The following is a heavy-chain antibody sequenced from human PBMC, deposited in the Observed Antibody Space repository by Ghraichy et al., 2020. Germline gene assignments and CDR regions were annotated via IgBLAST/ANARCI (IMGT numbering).Heavy chain of an antibody. J-gene: IGHJ5*02. V-gene: IGHV4-61*01. Sequence: SETLSLTCTVSGGSVSSGYYYWSWIRQPPGKGLEWIGYIYNSGNTNYNRSLKSRVTISVDTSKNQFSLKLSSVTAADTAVYFCARGDSSGWFFPWGQGTLVTVSS. D-gene: IGHD6-19*01. CDR3: ARGDSSGWFFP. CDR2: IYNSGNT. CDR1: GGSVSSGYYY.